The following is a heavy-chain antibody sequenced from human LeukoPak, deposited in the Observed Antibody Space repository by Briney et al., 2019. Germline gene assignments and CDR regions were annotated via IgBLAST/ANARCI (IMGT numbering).Heavy chain of an antibody. CDR3: ARGRGDSKGTSFDF. CDR2: IYYSGST. Sequence: PSGTLSLTCTVSGGSISSYYWSWIRQPPGKGLEWIGYIYYSGSTNYNPSLKSRVTISLDTSKNQFSLRLNSVTAADTAVYYCARGRGDSKGTSFDFWGQGTLVTVSS. CDR1: GGSISSYY. V-gene: IGHV4-59*01. J-gene: IGHJ4*02. D-gene: IGHD3-22*01.